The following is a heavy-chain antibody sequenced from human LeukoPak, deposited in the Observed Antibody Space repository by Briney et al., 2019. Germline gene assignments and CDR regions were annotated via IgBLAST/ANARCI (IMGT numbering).Heavy chain of an antibody. CDR2: IHHSGST. V-gene: IGHV4-34*01. D-gene: IGHD2-21*02. J-gene: IGHJ2*01. CDR3: ARFLAYCGGDCSNWYFDL. Sequence: SETLSLTCAVYGGSFSGYYWSWIRQPPGKGLEWIGEIHHSGSTNYNPSLKSRVSMSVDTSKKQFSLKLSSVTAADTAVYYCARFLAYCGGDCSNWYFDLWGRGTLVTVYS. CDR1: GGSFSGYY.